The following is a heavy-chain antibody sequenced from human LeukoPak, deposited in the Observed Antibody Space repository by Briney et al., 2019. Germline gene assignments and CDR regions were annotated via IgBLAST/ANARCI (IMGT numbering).Heavy chain of an antibody. CDR1: GFTFSNAW. CDR2: IKNKADAGTT. V-gene: IGHV3-15*01. J-gene: IGHJ4*02. CDR3: TREAVTAIGYFDY. Sequence: PGGTLRLSCAASGFTFSNAWMTWVRQAPGKGLEWVGRIKNKADAGTTDYAAPVRGRFTISRDDSKNTLYLQMNSLKTEDTAVYYCTREAVTAIGYFDYWGQGTLVT. D-gene: IGHD2-21*02.